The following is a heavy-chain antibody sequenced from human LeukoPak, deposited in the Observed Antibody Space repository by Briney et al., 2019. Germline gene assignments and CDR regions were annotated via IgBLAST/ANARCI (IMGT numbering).Heavy chain of an antibody. Sequence: GRSLRLSCAASGFTFSSYGMHWVRQAPGKGLEWVAVIWYDGSNKYYADSVKGRFTISRDNSKNTLYLQMHSLRAEDTAVYYCARGGRIAVAGPKDYYYYGMDVWGQGTTVTVSS. J-gene: IGHJ6*02. CDR3: ARGGRIAVAGPKDYYYYGMDV. D-gene: IGHD6-19*01. CDR2: IWYDGSNK. V-gene: IGHV3-33*01. CDR1: GFTFSSYG.